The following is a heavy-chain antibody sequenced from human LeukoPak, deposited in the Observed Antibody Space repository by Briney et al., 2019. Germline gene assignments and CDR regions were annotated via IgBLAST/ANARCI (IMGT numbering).Heavy chain of an antibody. D-gene: IGHD1-14*01. CDR2: ISSSSTYI. CDR1: GFSFSTYY. Sequence: PGGSLRLSCAASGFSFSTYYVNWVRQAPGKGLEWVSCISSSSTYIFYADSVRGRFAISRDDAKNSLYLQMNSLRADDTAVYYCVRGNHGSFDYWGQGSLVTVSS. V-gene: IGHV3-21*01. CDR3: VRGNHGSFDY. J-gene: IGHJ4*02.